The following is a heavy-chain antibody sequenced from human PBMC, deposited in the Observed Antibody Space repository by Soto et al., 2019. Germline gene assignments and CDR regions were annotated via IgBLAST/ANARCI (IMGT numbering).Heavy chain of an antibody. Sequence: GGSLRLSFVASEFTFSSYGMSWVLQAPGMGLEWVSSIIGSGAITYYADSVKGRFTISRDNSKSTLYLQMNSLRVEDTALYYCAKDARDTGGNSGIDYWGQGTLVTVSS. D-gene: IGHD2-21*02. J-gene: IGHJ4*02. CDR3: AKDARDTGGNSGIDY. CDR2: IIGSGAIT. V-gene: IGHV3-23*01. CDR1: EFTFSSYG.